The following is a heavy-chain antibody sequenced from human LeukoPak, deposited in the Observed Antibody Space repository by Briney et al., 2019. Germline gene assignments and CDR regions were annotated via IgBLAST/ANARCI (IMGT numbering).Heavy chain of an antibody. CDR3: ATQLVDAFDI. CDR1: GFTFSTYG. D-gene: IGHD1-1*01. V-gene: IGHV3-23*01. Sequence: GGSLRLSCAASGFTFSTYGMTWVRQAPGKGLEWVSGISGSGDNTWYADSVKGRFTISRDNSKKTLYLQMHSLRAEDTAVYYCATQLVDAFDIWGQGTMVTVSS. CDR2: ISGSGDNT. J-gene: IGHJ3*02.